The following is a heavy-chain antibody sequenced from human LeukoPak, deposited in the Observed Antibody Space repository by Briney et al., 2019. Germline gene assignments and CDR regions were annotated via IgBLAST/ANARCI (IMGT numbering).Heavy chain of an antibody. Sequence: SETLSLTCAVYGGSFSGYYWSWIRQPPGKGLEWMGEINHSGSTNYNPSLKSRVTISVDTSKNQFSLKLSSVTAADTAVYYCARGGVGFGELLRKPNWFDPWGQGTLVTVSS. V-gene: IGHV4-34*01. CDR2: INHSGST. J-gene: IGHJ5*02. CDR1: GGSFSGYY. D-gene: IGHD3-10*01. CDR3: ARGGVGFGELLRKPNWFDP.